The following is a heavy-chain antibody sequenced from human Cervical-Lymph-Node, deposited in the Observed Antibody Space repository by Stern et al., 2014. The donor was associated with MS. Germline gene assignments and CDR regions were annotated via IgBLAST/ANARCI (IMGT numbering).Heavy chain of an antibody. CDR3: ARGATQAFDP. CDR2: IYYSGRT. V-gene: IGHV4-59*01. J-gene: IGHJ5*02. CDR1: GGSISSYY. Sequence: QVQLQESGPGLVKPSETLYLTCTVSGGSISSYYWSWIRQPPGQGLEWIGDIYYSGRTNYNPYLQSRVTISVDTSKNQFSLKLSSGTAADTAVYYCARGATQAFDPWGQGTLVTVSS.